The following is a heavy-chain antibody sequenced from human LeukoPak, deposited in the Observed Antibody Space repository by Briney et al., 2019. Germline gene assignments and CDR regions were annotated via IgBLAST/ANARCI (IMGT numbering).Heavy chain of an antibody. CDR1: GGSISSYY. J-gene: IGHJ4*02. Sequence: SETLSLTCTVSGGSISSYYWSWIRQRPGKGLEWIGYIYYSGSTNYNPSLKSRVTISVDTSKNQFSLKLSSVTAADTAVYYCARRSIAVAGRHFDYWGQGTLVTVSS. CDR2: IYYSGST. D-gene: IGHD6-19*01. V-gene: IGHV4-59*08. CDR3: ARRSIAVAGRHFDY.